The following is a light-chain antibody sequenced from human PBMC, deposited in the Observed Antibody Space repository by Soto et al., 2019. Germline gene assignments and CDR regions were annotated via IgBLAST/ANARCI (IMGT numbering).Light chain of an antibody. J-gene: IGLJ2*01. Sequence: QSVLTQPPSASGTPGQRVTISCSGSTSNIGSDSVHWYQQFPGAAPKLLIYNDYQRPSGVPDRFSASKSATSASLAISGLKSGDGAVYYWAAGDNTLKGVIFGGGTKLTV. CDR3: AAGDNTLKGVI. CDR2: NDY. V-gene: IGLV1-44*01. CDR1: TSNIGSDS.